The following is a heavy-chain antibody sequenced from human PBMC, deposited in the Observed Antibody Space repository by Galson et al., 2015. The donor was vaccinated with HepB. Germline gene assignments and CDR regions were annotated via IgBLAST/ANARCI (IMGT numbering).Heavy chain of an antibody. CDR2: ISSSDTTK. V-gene: IGHV3-11*01. CDR1: GFTFSDYY. Sequence: SLRLSCAASGFTFSDYYMSWIRQAPGKGLEWVSYISSSDTTKYYTDSVKGRFTISRDNAKNSLYLQMNSLRAEDTAVYYCARAGRWNGDYGPFGYWGQGTLVTVSS. D-gene: IGHD4-17*01. J-gene: IGHJ4*02. CDR3: ARAGRWNGDYGPFGY.